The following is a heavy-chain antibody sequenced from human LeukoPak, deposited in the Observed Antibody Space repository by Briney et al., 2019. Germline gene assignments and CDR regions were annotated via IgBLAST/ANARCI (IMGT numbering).Heavy chain of an antibody. Sequence: GGSLRLSCAASGFTFSSYAMSWVRQAPRKGLEWVSALSSSGDSTYYADSVKGRFTISRDNSKSTLYLQMNSLRAEDTAVYYCAKGGRFLEWLLFDYWGQGTLVTVSS. CDR2: LSSSGDST. CDR3: AKGGRFLEWLLFDY. V-gene: IGHV3-23*01. J-gene: IGHJ4*02. D-gene: IGHD3-3*01. CDR1: GFTFSSYA.